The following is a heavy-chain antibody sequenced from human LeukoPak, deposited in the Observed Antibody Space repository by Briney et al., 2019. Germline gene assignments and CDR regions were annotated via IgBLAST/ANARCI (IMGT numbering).Heavy chain of an antibody. Sequence: GESLRLSCAASGFTFSSYAMSWVRQAPGKGLEWVSGISASGGLTYYADSVKGRFTISRDNSKNTLHLQMNSLRDDDTAVYYCAKGGSSWSEFDYWGQGTLVTVSS. CDR1: GFTFSSYA. D-gene: IGHD6-13*01. J-gene: IGHJ4*02. V-gene: IGHV3-23*01. CDR3: AKGGSSWSEFDY. CDR2: ISASGGLT.